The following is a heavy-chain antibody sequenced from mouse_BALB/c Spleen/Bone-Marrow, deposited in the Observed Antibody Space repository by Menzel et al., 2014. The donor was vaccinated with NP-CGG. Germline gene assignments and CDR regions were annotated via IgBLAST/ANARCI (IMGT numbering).Heavy chain of an antibody. V-gene: IGHV5-4*02. CDR1: GFTFSDYY. CDR2: ISDGGSYT. CDR3: ARTYRPFALDY. Sequence: EVQGVESGGGLVKPGGSLKLSCAASGFTFSDYYMYWVRQTPEKRLEWVATISDGGSYTDYPGSVEGRFTVSRDNAKNNLYLQMSSLKSEDTAMYFCARTYRPFALDYWGQGTSVTVSS. J-gene: IGHJ4*01. D-gene: IGHD2-14*01.